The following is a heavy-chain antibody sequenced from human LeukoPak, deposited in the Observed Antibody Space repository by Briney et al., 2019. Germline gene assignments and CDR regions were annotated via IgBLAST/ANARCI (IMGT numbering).Heavy chain of an antibody. Sequence: GGSLRLSCAASGFTFSSYAMSWVRQAPGKGLEWVSGITGSGGSTYYADSVRGRFTISRDNSKDTLYLQMNSLRAEDTAVYYCAKNRGGTYKYYMDVWGNGTTVTVSS. J-gene: IGHJ6*03. V-gene: IGHV3-23*01. CDR1: GFTFSSYA. CDR2: ITGSGGST. D-gene: IGHD1-1*01. CDR3: AKNRGGTYKYYMDV.